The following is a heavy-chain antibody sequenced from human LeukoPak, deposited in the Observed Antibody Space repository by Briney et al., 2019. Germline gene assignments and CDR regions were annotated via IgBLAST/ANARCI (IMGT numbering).Heavy chain of an antibody. Sequence: SETLSLTCTVSGGSISSYYWSWIRQPPGKGLEWIGYIYYSGSTNYNPSLKSRVTISVDTSKNQFSLKLSSVTAADTAVYYCARVFRVVVITTHAFDIWGQGTMVTVSS. V-gene: IGHV4-59*01. CDR3: ARVFRVVVITTHAFDI. J-gene: IGHJ3*02. D-gene: IGHD3-22*01. CDR2: IYYSGST. CDR1: GGSISSYY.